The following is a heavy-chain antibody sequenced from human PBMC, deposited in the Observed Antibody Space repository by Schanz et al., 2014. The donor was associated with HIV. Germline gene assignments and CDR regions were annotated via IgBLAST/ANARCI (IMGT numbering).Heavy chain of an antibody. Sequence: EVQVVDSGGGLVKPGGSLRLSCVVSGFTFDSYTMNWVRQAPGKGLEWVSSISGGVGDKLYADSIKGRFPISRDNANNSVYLQMNSLRGEDTAVYYCVREPSSGVDYFDYWGQGTLVTVS. V-gene: IGHV3-21*01. D-gene: IGHD3-10*01. J-gene: IGHJ4*02. CDR1: GFTFDSYT. CDR3: VREPSSGVDYFDY. CDR2: ISGGVGDK.